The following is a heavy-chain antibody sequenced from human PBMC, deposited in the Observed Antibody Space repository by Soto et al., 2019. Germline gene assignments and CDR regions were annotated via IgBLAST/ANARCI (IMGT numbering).Heavy chain of an antibody. J-gene: IGHJ4*02. V-gene: IGHV3-30-3*01. CDR1: GFTFSSYA. Sequence: QVQLVESGGGVVQPGRSLRLSCAASGFTFSSYAMHWVRQAPGKGLEWVAVISYDGSNKYYADSVKGRFTISRDNSKNSLYLQMHSLRAEDTAVYYCARAPMGRYYGSGSYYFDYWGQGTLVTVSS. CDR3: ARAPMGRYYGSGSYYFDY. CDR2: ISYDGSNK. D-gene: IGHD3-10*01.